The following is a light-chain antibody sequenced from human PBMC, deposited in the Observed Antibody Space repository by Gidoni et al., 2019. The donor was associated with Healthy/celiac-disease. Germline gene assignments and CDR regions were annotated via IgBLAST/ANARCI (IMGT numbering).Light chain of an antibody. Sequence: QSVLTQPPSVSEAPRQRVTIPCSGSSPNIGNNAVNWYQQHPGKAPKLLIYYDDLLPSGVSDRFSGSKSGTSASLAISGLQSEDEADYYCAAWDDSLNGVVFGGGTKLTVL. CDR3: AAWDDSLNGVV. CDR2: YDD. V-gene: IGLV1-36*01. J-gene: IGLJ2*01. CDR1: SPNIGNNA.